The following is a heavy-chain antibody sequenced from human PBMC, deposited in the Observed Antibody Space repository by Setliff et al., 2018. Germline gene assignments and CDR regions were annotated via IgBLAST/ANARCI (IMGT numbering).Heavy chain of an antibody. V-gene: IGHV1-18*01. Sequence: ASVKVSCKTSGYTFTNYGITWVRQAPGQGLEWMGWINNYNTNTNYAQKLQGRVAMTTDTSTSTAYMELRSLRSDDSAVYYCARINFYVSSGHYYSPDYWGQGTLVTVSS. CDR1: GYTFTNYG. J-gene: IGHJ4*02. CDR3: ARINFYVSSGHYYSPDY. CDR2: INNYNTNT. D-gene: IGHD3-22*01.